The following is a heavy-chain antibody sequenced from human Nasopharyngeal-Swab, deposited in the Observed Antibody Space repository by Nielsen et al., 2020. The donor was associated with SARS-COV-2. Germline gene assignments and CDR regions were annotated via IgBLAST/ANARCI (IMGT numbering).Heavy chain of an antibody. CDR3: ARETYYDYGWGSYRADYYYGMDV. J-gene: IGHJ6*02. CDR1: GFTFSSYW. D-gene: IGHD3-16*02. V-gene: IGHV3-7*01. CDR2: IKQDGSEK. Sequence: GESLKISCAASGFTFSSYWMSWVRQAPGKGLEWVANIKQDGSEKYYVDSVKGRFTISRDNAKNSLYLQMNSLRAEDTAVYYCARETYYDYGWGSYRADYYYGMDVWGQGTTVTVSS.